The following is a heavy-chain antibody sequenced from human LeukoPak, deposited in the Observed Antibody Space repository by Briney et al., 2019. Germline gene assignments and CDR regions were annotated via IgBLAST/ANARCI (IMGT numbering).Heavy chain of an antibody. J-gene: IGHJ4*02. V-gene: IGHV4-61*01. CDR1: GGSVSSGSYY. CDR3: ASYIAAALYFDY. CDR2: IYYSGST. D-gene: IGHD6-13*01. Sequence: PSETLSLTCTVSGGSVSSGSYYWSWIRQPPGKGLEWIGYIYYSGSTNYNPSLKSRVTISVDTSKKQFSLKLSSVTAADTAVYYCASYIAAALYFDYWGQGTLVTVSS.